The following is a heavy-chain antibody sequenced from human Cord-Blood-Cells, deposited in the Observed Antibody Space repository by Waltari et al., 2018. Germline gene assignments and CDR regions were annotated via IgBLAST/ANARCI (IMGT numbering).Heavy chain of an antibody. J-gene: IGHJ2*01. V-gene: IGHV1-46*01. D-gene: IGHD6-13*01. CDR2: INPSGGST. CDR3: ARGEGSSWYWYFDL. Sequence: QVQLVQSWAAGKKPGASVKDSCKASGYTFPRYHMHWVRQAPGQGLEWMGIINPSGGSTSYAQKCQGRVTMTRDTSTSTVYMELSSLRSEDTAVYYCARGEGSSWYWYFDLWGRGTLVTVSS. CDR1: GYTFPRYH.